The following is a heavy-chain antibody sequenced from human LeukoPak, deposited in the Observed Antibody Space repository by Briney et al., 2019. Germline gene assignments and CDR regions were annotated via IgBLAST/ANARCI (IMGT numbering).Heavy chain of an antibody. D-gene: IGHD3-10*01. CDR1: GYIFANYW. J-gene: IGHJ4*02. CDR3: ASVSSGSYYC. V-gene: IGHV5-51*01. Sequence: GESLKISCKGSGYIFANYWIAWVRQMPGKGLEWMGTIFPGDSEIRYSPSFQGQVTISADKSISTAYLQWSSLKASDTAMYYCASVSSGSYYCWGQGTLVTVSS. CDR2: IFPGDSEI.